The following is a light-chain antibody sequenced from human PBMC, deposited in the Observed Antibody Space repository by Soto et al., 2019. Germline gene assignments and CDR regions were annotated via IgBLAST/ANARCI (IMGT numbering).Light chain of an antibody. V-gene: IGLV2-14*01. CDR2: DVS. J-gene: IGLJ2*01. Sequence: QSALTQPASVSGSPGPSITISCTGTSSDVGGYNYVSWYQKHPGKAPKLMIYDVSNRPSGVSNRFSGSKSGNTAALTISGLQAEDEADYYCSSYTSSSTVVFCGGTKLTVL. CDR3: SSYTSSSTVV. CDR1: SSDVGGYNY.